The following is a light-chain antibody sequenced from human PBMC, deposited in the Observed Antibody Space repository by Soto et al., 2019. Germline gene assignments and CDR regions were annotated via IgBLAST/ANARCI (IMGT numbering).Light chain of an antibody. V-gene: IGLV2-11*01. Sequence: QSALTQPRSVSGSPGQSVTISCTGTSSDVGTYNYVSWYQQHPGKAPKLMIYDVSKRPSGVPDRFSGSKSGNTASLTISGLQAEDEADYYCSSSAGNYVFGTGTKLTVL. J-gene: IGLJ1*01. CDR2: DVS. CDR3: SSSAGNYV. CDR1: SSDVGTYNY.